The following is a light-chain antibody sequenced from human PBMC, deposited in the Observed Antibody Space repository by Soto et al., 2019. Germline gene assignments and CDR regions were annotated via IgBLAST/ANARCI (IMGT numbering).Light chain of an antibody. Sequence: QSALTQPASVSGSPGQSITISCTGTSSDVGGYNYVSWYQHHPGKAPKVMIYEVSNRPSGVSNRFSGSKSGNTASLTISGLQAEDEADYYCSSYTGSTTVIFGGGTQLTVL. CDR3: SSYTGSTTVI. CDR2: EVS. V-gene: IGLV2-14*01. CDR1: SSDVGGYNY. J-gene: IGLJ2*01.